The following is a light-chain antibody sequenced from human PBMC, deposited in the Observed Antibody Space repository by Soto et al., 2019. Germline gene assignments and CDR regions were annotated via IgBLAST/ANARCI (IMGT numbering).Light chain of an antibody. CDR3: HHYAST. CDR2: GAS. CDR1: QSVASRN. Sequence: EIVLTQSPGTLSLSPGERATLSCRASQSVASRNLAWYQQKSGQAPRLLIYGASSRATGVPDRFSGSGSGTDFTLTISRLEPEDFAVYFCHHYASTFGQGTKVDIK. V-gene: IGKV3-20*01. J-gene: IGKJ1*01.